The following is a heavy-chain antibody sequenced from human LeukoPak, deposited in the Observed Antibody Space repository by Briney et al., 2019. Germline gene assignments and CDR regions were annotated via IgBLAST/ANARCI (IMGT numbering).Heavy chain of an antibody. D-gene: IGHD5-18*01. CDR3: ARGGRGYSYGAAFDI. J-gene: IGHJ3*02. V-gene: IGHV4-61*01. CDR2: IYYSGST. Sequence: SETLSLTCTVSGGSVSSSSYYWSWIRQPPGKGLEWIGYIYYSGSTNYNPSLKSRVTISVDTSKNQFSLKLSSVTAADTAVYYCARGGRGYSYGAAFDIWGQGTMVTVSS. CDR1: GGSVSSSSYY.